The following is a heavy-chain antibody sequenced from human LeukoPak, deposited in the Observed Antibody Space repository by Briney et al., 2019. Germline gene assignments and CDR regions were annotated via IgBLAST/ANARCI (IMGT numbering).Heavy chain of an antibody. CDR2: FDPEDGET. CDR3: ATDHPMYSSSWYYFDY. Sequence: ASVKVSCKVSGYTLTELSMHWVRQAPGKGLEWIGGFDPEDGETIYAQKFQGRVTMTEDTSTDTAYMELSSLRSEDTAVYYCATDHPMYSSSWYYFDYWGQGTLVTVSS. J-gene: IGHJ4*02. V-gene: IGHV1-24*01. D-gene: IGHD6-13*01. CDR1: GYTLTELS.